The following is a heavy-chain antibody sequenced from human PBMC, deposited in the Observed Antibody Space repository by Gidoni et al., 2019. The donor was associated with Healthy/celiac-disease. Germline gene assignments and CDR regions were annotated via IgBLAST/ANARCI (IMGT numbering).Heavy chain of an antibody. Sequence: EVHLVESGGVVVRPGGPLRLPCASSGFTFDDYTMPWVRQAPGTVLEWVSLISWDGGSTYYADSVKGRFTISRDNSKNSLYLQMNSLRTEDTALYYCAKEERGYKRDLVDWGQGTLVTVSS. J-gene: IGHJ4*02. CDR3: AKEERGYKRDLVD. D-gene: IGHD3-3*01. CDR1: GFTFDDYT. CDR2: ISWDGGST. V-gene: IGHV3-43*01.